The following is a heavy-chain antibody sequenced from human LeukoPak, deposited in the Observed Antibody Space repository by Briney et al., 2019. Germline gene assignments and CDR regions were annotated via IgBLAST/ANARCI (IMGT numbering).Heavy chain of an antibody. V-gene: IGHV5-51*01. CDR2: IYPGDSDT. CDR1: GFSFTSYW. D-gene: IGHD1-26*01. CDR3: ATHYSGTYSGLDY. Sequence: GESLKISCKGSGFSFTSYWIGWVRQMPGKGLEWMGIIYPGDSDTRYSPSFQGQVTISADRSISTAYLQWSSLKASDTAMYYCATHYSGTYSGLDYWGQGTLVTVSS. J-gene: IGHJ4*02.